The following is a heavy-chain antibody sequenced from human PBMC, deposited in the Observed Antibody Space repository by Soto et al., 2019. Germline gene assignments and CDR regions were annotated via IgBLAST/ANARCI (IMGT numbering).Heavy chain of an antibody. V-gene: IGHV1-46*01. J-gene: IGHJ6*02. CDR1: GYIFTSYY. D-gene: IGHD4-17*01. Sequence: QVQLVQSGAEMKKPGASVRVSCKASGYIFTSYYIHWVRQAPGQGLEWVAIINPSAGSPSYAQKFQGRVTLTRDTSTSTVNMELSNLRSDDTAVYYCARVRATLTTYYYSGMDVWGQGTTVTVSS. CDR3: ARVRATLTTYYYSGMDV. CDR2: INPSAGSP.